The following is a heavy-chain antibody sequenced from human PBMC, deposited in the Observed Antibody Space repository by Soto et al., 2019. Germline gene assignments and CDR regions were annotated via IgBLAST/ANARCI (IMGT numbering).Heavy chain of an antibody. CDR1: GFTFSHCG. D-gene: IGHD4-4*01. CDR2: IWNDGTTT. CDR3: AKDGSHYDVDY. Sequence: LVESGGGVAQPGTSLRLSCETSGFTFSHCGMHWVRQAPGKGLEWVGMIWNDGTTTHFTDSVKGRFTISRDNSKNTVYLQMNSLRDEDTAMYYCAKDGSHYDVDYWGRGTLVTVSS. J-gene: IGHJ4*02. V-gene: IGHV3-33*06.